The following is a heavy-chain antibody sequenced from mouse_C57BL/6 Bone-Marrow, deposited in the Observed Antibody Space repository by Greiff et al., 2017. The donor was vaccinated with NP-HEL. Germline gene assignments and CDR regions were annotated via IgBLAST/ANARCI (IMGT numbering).Heavy chain of an antibody. Sequence: VQLVESGAELAKPGASVKLSCKASGYTFTSYWMHWVKQRPGQGLEWIGYINPSSGYTKYNQKFKDKATLTADKSSSTAYMQLSSLTYEDSAVYYCARERYGSSPWFAYWGQGTLVTVSA. CDR2: INPSSGYT. CDR3: ARERYGSSPWFAY. D-gene: IGHD1-1*01. J-gene: IGHJ3*01. V-gene: IGHV1-7*01. CDR1: GYTFTSYW.